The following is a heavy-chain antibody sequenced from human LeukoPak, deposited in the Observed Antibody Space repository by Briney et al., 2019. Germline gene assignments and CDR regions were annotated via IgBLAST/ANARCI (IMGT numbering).Heavy chain of an antibody. D-gene: IGHD6-19*01. Sequence: VASVTVSCKSSGYTFTSYYMHWVRPAPGQGLAWMGIINPSGGSTSYAQKFQGRVTMTRDTSTSTVYMELSSLRSEDTAVYYCARDTSSGWYAGLDYWGQGTLVTVSS. CDR1: GYTFTSYY. V-gene: IGHV1-46*01. CDR3: ARDTSSGWYAGLDY. CDR2: INPSGGST. J-gene: IGHJ4*02.